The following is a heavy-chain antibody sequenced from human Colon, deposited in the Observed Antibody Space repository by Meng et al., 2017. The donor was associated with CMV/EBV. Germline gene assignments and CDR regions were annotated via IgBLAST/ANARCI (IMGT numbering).Heavy chain of an antibody. J-gene: IGHJ6*02. CDR3: ARTNRMFRGDLGMDV. Sequence: SETLSLTCTVSGRSISSSSYSWAWIRQPPGKGLEWIGTIFYNGGTSYIPSLKSRISMSVDTSQNQFSLKLSSVSAADTALYYCARTNRMFRGDLGMDVWGQGTTVTVSS. CDR1: GRSISSSSYS. CDR2: IFYNGGT. V-gene: IGHV4-39*07. D-gene: IGHD3-10*01.